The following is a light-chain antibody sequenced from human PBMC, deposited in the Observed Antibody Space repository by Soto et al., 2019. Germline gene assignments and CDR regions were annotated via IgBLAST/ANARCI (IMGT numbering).Light chain of an antibody. J-gene: IGKJ4*01. CDR2: GAS. V-gene: IGKV1-39*01. Sequence: DIQMTQSPSSLSASVGDRVTIPCRASQSISTYLNWYQQKPGKAPKLLIYGASSLQSGVPSRFSGRGSGTYFTLTISSLQPEDFATYYCQQSYDTPRTFGGGTKVEIK. CDR1: QSISTY. CDR3: QQSYDTPRT.